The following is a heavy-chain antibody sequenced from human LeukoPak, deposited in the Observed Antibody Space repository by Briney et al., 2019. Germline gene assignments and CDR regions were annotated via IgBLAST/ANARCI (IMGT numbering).Heavy chain of an antibody. CDR3: ARGGRIYDFWSGYPNY. D-gene: IGHD3-3*01. Sequence: GGSLRLSCAASGFTFSSYAMHWVRQAPGKGPEWVAVISYDGSNKYYADSVKGRFTISRDNSKNTLYLQMNSLRAEDTAVYYCARGGRIYDFWSGYPNYWGQGTLVTVSS. CDR2: ISYDGSNK. V-gene: IGHV3-30-3*01. CDR1: GFTFSSYA. J-gene: IGHJ4*02.